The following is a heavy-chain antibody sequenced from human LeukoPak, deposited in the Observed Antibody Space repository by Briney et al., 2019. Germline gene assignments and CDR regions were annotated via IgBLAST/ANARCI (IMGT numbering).Heavy chain of an antibody. Sequence: GGSLRLSCAASGFSVSSNYLTWVRQAPGKGLEWVASINHNGNVNYYVDSVKGRFTISRDNAKNSLYLQMSNLRAEDTAVYFCARGGGLDVWGQGATVTVSS. D-gene: IGHD3-16*01. V-gene: IGHV3-7*03. J-gene: IGHJ6*02. CDR2: INHNGNVN. CDR1: GFSVSSNY. CDR3: ARGGGLDV.